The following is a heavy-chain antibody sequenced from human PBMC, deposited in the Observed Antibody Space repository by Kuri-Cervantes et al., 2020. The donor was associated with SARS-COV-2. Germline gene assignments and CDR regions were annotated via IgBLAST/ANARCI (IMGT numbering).Heavy chain of an antibody. J-gene: IGHJ5*02. Sequence: GESLKISCAASGFTFSSYWMSWVRQAPGKGLEWVANIKQDGSEKYYVDSVKGRFTISRDNAKNSLYLQMNSLRAEDTAVYYCARGARDIVVVPAAKDWFDPWGQGTLVTVSS. D-gene: IGHD2-2*01. CDR3: ARGARDIVVVPAAKDWFDP. CDR1: GFTFSSYW. CDR2: IKQDGSEK. V-gene: IGHV3-7*01.